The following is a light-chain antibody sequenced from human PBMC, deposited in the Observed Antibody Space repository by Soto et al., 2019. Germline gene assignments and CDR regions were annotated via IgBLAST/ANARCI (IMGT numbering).Light chain of an antibody. V-gene: IGLV2-14*03. CDR3: SSYTTSSTGV. CDR2: DVS. CDR1: SSDVGAYDD. J-gene: IGLJ2*01. Sequence: QSALTQPASVSGAPGQSITISCTGTSSDVGAYDDVSWYQQHPGKAPKLMIYDVSNRPSGVPNRFSGSKSGNTASLTIAGLEAEDEADYYCSSYTTSSTGVFGGGTKLTVL.